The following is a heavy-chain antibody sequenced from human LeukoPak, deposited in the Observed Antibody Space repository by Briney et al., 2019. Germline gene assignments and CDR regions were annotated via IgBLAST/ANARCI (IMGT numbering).Heavy chain of an antibody. CDR1: GGSHSGYY. Sequence: PSETLSLNCAVYGGSHSGYYWSGIRHPPGKGLEWIGELNQGGSTTSNPSLKSRVTISVDASKTQVSLKLGSVTAADTAVYYCARSQEPGRGNAFDIWGQGTTVTVSS. V-gene: IGHV4-34*01. CDR2: LNQGGST. D-gene: IGHD3-10*01. J-gene: IGHJ3*02. CDR3: ARSQEPGRGNAFDI.